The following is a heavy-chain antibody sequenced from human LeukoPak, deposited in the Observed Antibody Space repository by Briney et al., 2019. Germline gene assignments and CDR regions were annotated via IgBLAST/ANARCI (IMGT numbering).Heavy chain of an antibody. CDR3: ARDPYTGSMFDY. V-gene: IGHV3-21*01. CDR1: GFTFKSSS. Sequence: GGSLRLSCVTSGFTFKSSSMSWVRQAPGKGLEWVAFIGHFTGDIFSADSVKGRFNISRDDAKDSVYLQMNSLRVDDTAVYFCARDPYTGSMFDYWGHGTLVTVSS. CDR2: IGHFTGDI. J-gene: IGHJ4*01. D-gene: IGHD1-1*01.